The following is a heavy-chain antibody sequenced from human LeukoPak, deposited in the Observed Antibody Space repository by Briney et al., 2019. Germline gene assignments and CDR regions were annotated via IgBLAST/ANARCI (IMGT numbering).Heavy chain of an antibody. CDR1: GGTFSSYA. CDR3: AREIPEYSGYGDFGGFPPYYFDY. J-gene: IGHJ4*02. D-gene: IGHD5-12*01. Sequence: VKVSCKASGGTFSSYAISWVRQAPGQGLEWMGRIIPILGTANYAQKFQGRVTITADKSTSTAYMELSSLRSEDTAVYYCAREIPEYSGYGDFGGFPPYYFDYWGQGTLVTVSS. V-gene: IGHV1-69*10. CDR2: IIPILGTA.